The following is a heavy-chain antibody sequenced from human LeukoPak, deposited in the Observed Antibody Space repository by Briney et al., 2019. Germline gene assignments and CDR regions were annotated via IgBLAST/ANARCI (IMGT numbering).Heavy chain of an antibody. CDR1: GYSFTSYW. V-gene: IGHV5-51*01. Sequence: GESLKISCKGSGYSFTSYWIGWVRQMPGKGLEWMGIIYPGDSDTRYSPSFQGQVTISADKSISTAYLQWSSLKASDTAMYYCAASEVRDFWSGQYTAANWFDPWGQGTLVTVSS. D-gene: IGHD3-3*01. J-gene: IGHJ5*02. CDR3: AASEVRDFWSGQYTAANWFDP. CDR2: IYPGDSDT.